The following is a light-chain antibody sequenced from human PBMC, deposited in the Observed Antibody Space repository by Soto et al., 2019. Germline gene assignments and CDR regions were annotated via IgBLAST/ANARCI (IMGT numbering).Light chain of an antibody. V-gene: IGKV1-9*01. CDR1: QGISSF. CDR3: QQLDSYPIT. J-gene: IGKJ5*01. Sequence: DIQLTQSPSFLSASVGDRVAITCRASQGISSFLAWYQQKPGKAPVLLIYDASTLQSGDPSRFSGSGSGTEFNLTISSLQPEDFATYYCQQLDSYPITFGQGTRLEIK. CDR2: DAS.